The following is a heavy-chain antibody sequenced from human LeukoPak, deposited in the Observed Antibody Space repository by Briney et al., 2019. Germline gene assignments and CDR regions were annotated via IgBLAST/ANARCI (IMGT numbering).Heavy chain of an antibody. D-gene: IGHD3-9*01. V-gene: IGHV4-38-2*01. CDR2: IYHSGST. Sequence: ASETLSLTCSVSGYSISSGNYWGWIRLPPGKGLQWIGIIYHSGSTYYNPSLKSRVTISVDTSKNQFSLKLSSVTAADTAVYYCARRNVLRYLIRGHYMDVWGKGTTVTISS. CDR3: ARRNVLRYLIRGHYMDV. CDR1: GYSISSGNY. J-gene: IGHJ6*03.